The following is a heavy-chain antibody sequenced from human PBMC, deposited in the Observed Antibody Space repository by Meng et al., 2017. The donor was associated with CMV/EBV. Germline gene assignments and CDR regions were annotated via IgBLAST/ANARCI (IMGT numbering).Heavy chain of an antibody. V-gene: IGHV3-21*01. CDR2: ISSSSSYI. Sequence: GESLKISCAASGFTFSSYSMNWVRQAPGKGLEWVSSISSSSSYIYYADSVKGRFTISRDNAKNSLYLQMNSPRAEDTAVYYCAREVTHYDFWSGYYPDYYYYGMDVWGQGTTVTVSS. CDR1: GFTFSSYS. J-gene: IGHJ6*02. D-gene: IGHD3-3*01. CDR3: AREVTHYDFWSGYYPDYYYYGMDV.